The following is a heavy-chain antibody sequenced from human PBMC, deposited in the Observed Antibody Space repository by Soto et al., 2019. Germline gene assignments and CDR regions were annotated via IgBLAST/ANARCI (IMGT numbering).Heavy chain of an antibody. D-gene: IGHD4-4*01. CDR2: ISGSGSYT. Sequence: GGSLRLSCAASGFTFSTYSMNWVRQAPGKGLEWVSSISGSGSYTHYTDFLRGRFTISRDNAKTSLYLQMNSLRAEDTAVYYCAREGINNYNEYYFDSWGQGTVVTVSS. CDR3: AREGINNYNEYYFDS. CDR1: GFTFSTYS. J-gene: IGHJ4*02. V-gene: IGHV3-21*01.